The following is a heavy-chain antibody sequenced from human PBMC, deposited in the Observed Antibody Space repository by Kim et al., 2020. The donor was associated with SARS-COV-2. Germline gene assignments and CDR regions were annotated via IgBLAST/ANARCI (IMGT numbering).Heavy chain of an antibody. V-gene: IGHV3-30-3*01. CDR3: ARAHALEVYFES. D-gene: IGHD2-8*02. Sequence: GGSLRLSCAASAFSFSDYALHWVRQAPGRGLEWVAGISHDGNDDYYEDSVKGRFTISRDNSRNTLYLEMKSLRTEDTAVYFCARAHALEVYFESWGQGTL. J-gene: IGHJ4*02. CDR2: ISHDGNDD. CDR1: AFSFSDYA.